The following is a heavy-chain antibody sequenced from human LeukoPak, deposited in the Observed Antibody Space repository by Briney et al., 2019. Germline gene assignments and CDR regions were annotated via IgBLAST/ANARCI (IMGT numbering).Heavy chain of an antibody. CDR3: ARDGPPMDV. J-gene: IGHJ6*03. CDR1: DDSITIYY. CDR2: IDHTGIT. V-gene: IGHV4-59*01. Sequence: SETLSLTCTVSDDSITIYYWSWIRQPPGKGLEWIGYIDHTGITNYNPSLNSRVTISRDTSKNHFSLELSSATAADTAVYYCARDGPPMDVWGKGTTVTISS.